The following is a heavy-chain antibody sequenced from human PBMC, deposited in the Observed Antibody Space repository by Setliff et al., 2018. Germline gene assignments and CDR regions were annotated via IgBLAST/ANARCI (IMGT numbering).Heavy chain of an antibody. CDR1: GASFSDYY. CDR3: ARGRYYDHLXGSFRYNWFDP. D-gene: IGHD3-16*02. CDR2: INHSGST. V-gene: IGHV4-34*01. Sequence: LSLTCAVSGASFSDYYWNWISQSPGKGLEWIGEINHSGSTNYNPSLKSRVTISLDTSKNQFSLRLSSVTAADMGVFYCARGRYYDHLXGSFRYNWFDPWGQGTLVTVSS. J-gene: IGHJ5*02.